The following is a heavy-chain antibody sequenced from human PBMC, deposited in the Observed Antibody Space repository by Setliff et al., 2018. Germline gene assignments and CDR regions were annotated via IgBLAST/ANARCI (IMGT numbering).Heavy chain of an antibody. Sequence: LSLSCAASGFTFSSYEMNWVRQAPGKGLEWVSYISSSGSTIYYADSVKGRFTISRDNAKNSLYLQMNSLRAEETAVYYCARAGWGVPGDFWSGSRDPYGMDVWGQGTTVTVSS. CDR3: ARAGWGVPGDFWSGSRDPYGMDV. V-gene: IGHV3-48*03. CDR1: GFTFSSYE. CDR2: ISSSGSTI. J-gene: IGHJ6*02. D-gene: IGHD3-3*01.